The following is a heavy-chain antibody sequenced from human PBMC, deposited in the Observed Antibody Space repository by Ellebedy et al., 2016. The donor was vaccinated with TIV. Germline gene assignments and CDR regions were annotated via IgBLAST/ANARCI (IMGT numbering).Heavy chain of an antibody. V-gene: IGHV3-23*01. D-gene: IGHD3-22*01. CDR3: AKEQYYDSSGYYIFDP. CDR2: LSDSGGST. CDR1: GFTFSSHA. J-gene: IGHJ5*02. Sequence: GESLKISCAASGFTFSSHAMCWVRQAPGKGLEWVSVLSDSGGSTYYADSLKGRFTISRDNSKNTLYLQMNSLRAEDTAVYYCAKEQYYDSSGYYIFDPWGQGTLVTVSS.